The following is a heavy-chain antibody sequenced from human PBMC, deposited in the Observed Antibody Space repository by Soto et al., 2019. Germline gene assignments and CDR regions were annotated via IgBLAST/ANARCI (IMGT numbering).Heavy chain of an antibody. J-gene: IGHJ4*02. CDR2: ISGSGGST. D-gene: IGHD5-12*01. CDR3: AKAGRGYSGYDPYSTFDY. Sequence: GGSLRLSCAASGFTFSSYAMSWVRQAPGKGLEWVSAISGSGGSTYYADSVKGRFTISRDNSKNTLYLQMNSLRAEDTAVYYCAKAGRGYSGYDPYSTFDYWGQGTLVTVSS. CDR1: GFTFSSYA. V-gene: IGHV3-23*01.